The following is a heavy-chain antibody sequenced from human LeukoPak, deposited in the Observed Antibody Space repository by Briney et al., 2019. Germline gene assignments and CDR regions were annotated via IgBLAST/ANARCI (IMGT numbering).Heavy chain of an antibody. V-gene: IGHV5-51*01. D-gene: IGHD3-10*01. CDR3: AKWTGSGSYYVDFDY. CDR1: GYTFSRYW. CDR2: IYPGDSDT. Sequence: GESLKISCKASGYTFSRYWFAWVRQIPGKGLEWMGLIYPGDSDTRYGPAFQGQVTISADKSIDTAYLQWSSLKASDTAMYYCAKWTGSGSYYVDFDYWGQGTLVSVSS. J-gene: IGHJ4*02.